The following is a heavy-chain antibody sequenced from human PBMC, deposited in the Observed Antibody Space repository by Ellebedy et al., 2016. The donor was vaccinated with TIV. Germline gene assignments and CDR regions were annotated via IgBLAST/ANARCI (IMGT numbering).Heavy chain of an antibody. V-gene: IGHV1-24*01. Sequence: ASVKVSXXVSGYTLTELSMHWVRQAPGKGLEWMGGFDPEDGETIYAQKFQGRVTMTEDTSTDTAYMELSSLRSEDTAVYYCATLLLRLGELSLSWWGQGTLVTVSS. J-gene: IGHJ4*02. D-gene: IGHD3-16*02. CDR2: FDPEDGET. CDR1: GYTLTELS. CDR3: ATLLLRLGELSLSW.